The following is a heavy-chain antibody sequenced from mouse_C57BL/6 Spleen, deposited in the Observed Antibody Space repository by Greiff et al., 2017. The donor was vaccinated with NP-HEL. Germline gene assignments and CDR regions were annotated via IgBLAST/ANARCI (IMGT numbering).Heavy chain of an antibody. V-gene: IGHV14-3*01. CDR2: IDPANGNT. CDR1: GFNIKNTY. CDR3: ARSGITTVVAEDYFDY. D-gene: IGHD1-1*01. J-gene: IGHJ2*01. Sequence: EVQLQQSVAELVRPGASVKLSCTASGFNIKNTYMHWVKQRPEQGLEWIGRIDPANGNTKYAPKFQGKDTITADTSSNTAYLQLSSLTSEDTAIYYCARSGITTVVAEDYFDYWGHSTTLTVSS.